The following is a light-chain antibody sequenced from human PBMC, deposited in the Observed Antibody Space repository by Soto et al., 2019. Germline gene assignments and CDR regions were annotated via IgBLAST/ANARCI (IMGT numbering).Light chain of an antibody. V-gene: IGKV4-1*01. CDR3: QQYSGIPLT. CDR1: QSILHTSNNKNY. J-gene: IGKJ4*02. Sequence: DLAMTQSPDFLTVSLGERATINCKSSQSILHTSNNKNYLAWYQQKPGQPPKLLFSWASTRQSGVPDRFGGSGSGTDLTLSISSLQVEDVAVYYCQQYSGIPLTCRGGPKVEIK. CDR2: WAS.